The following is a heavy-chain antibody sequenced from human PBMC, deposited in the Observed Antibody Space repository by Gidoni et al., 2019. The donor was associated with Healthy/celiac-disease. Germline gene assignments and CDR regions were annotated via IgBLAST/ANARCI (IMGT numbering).Heavy chain of an antibody. J-gene: IGHJ6*03. CDR3: AKDPVYCSGGSCYSYYMDV. V-gene: IGHV3-30*18. Sequence: QVQLVESGGGVVQPGRSLRLSCAASGFTFSSYGMLWVRQAPGKGLEWVAVISYDGSNKYYADSVKGRFTISRDNSKNTLYLQMNSLRAEDTAVYYCAKDPVYCSGGSCYSYYMDVWGKGTTVTVSS. CDR2: ISYDGSNK. CDR1: GFTFSSYG. D-gene: IGHD2-15*01.